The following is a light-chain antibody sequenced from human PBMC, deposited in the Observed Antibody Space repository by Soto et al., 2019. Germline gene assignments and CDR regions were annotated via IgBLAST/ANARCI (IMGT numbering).Light chain of an antibody. CDR2: GAS. Sequence: EIVLTQSPGTLSLSPGERATLSCRASQSVSSSYLAWYQQKPGQAPRLLIYGASSRATGIPDGFSGSGSGTDFTLTISRLEPEDFAVYYCQQYGSSHTFGGGTKVEIK. CDR3: QQYGSSHT. J-gene: IGKJ4*01. CDR1: QSVSSSY. V-gene: IGKV3-20*01.